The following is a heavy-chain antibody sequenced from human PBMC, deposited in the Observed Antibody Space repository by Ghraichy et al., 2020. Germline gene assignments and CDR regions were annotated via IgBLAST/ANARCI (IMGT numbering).Heavy chain of an antibody. V-gene: IGHV3-7*01. CDR3: ARAAYYYDRSDY. Sequence: GALRLSCTASGFTLSNYWMGWVRQAPGKGLEWVANIKQDGSEKHYVGSVEGRFTISRDNAKNSVYLQMNSLRAEDTAVYYCARAAYYYDRSDYWGRGTLVTVSS. CDR2: IKQDGSEK. D-gene: IGHD3-22*01. CDR1: GFTLSNYW. J-gene: IGHJ4*02.